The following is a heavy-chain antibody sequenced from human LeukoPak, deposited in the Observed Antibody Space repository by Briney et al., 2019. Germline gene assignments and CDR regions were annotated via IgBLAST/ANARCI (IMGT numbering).Heavy chain of an antibody. D-gene: IGHD2-2*01. CDR2: ISTYYGNT. CDR3: ARDEGYCTITTCYRNWFDP. CDR1: GYTFTNHG. V-gene: IGHV1-18*01. Sequence: ASVKVSCTASGYTFTNHGISWVRQAPGPGLEWMGWISTYYGNTNYAQKLQGRVTMTTDTSTSTAFMELRSLRSDDTAVYYCARDEGYCTITTCYRNWFDPWGQGTLVTVSS. J-gene: IGHJ5*02.